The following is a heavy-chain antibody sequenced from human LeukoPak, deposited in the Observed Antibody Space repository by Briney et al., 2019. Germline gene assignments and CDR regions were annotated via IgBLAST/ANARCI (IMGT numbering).Heavy chain of an antibody. J-gene: IGHJ4*02. CDR3: AIDHRNAGVFDY. Sequence: PGGSLRLSCAASGFTVSSNYMSGVRQAPGKGLEWLSVIYGGGSTFYAYSVKGRFTISRDNSKNTQYLQMNSLRADDTAVYYCAIDHRNAGVFDYWGQGTLVTVSS. D-gene: IGHD2-2*01. CDR1: GFTVSSNY. CDR2: IYGGGST. V-gene: IGHV3-53*01.